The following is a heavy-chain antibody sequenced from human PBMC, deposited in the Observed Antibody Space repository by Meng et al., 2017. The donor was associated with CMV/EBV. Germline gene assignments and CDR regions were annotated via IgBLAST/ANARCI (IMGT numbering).Heavy chain of an antibody. V-gene: IGHV3-15*01. Sequence: SGFTFSNAWMSWVRQAPGKGLGWVGRIKSKTDGGTTNYAAPVEGRFTISRDDSKNTLYLQMNSLKTEDTAVYYCTTEPYRWELPYDYWGQGTLVTVSS. D-gene: IGHD1-26*01. CDR2: IKSKTDGGTT. CDR1: GFTFSNAW. CDR3: TTEPYRWELPYDY. J-gene: IGHJ4*02.